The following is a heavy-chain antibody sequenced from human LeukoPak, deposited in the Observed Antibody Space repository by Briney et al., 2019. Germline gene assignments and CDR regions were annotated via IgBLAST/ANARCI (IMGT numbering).Heavy chain of an antibody. J-gene: IGHJ4*02. CDR2: ISYDGTNK. V-gene: IGHV3-30*03. D-gene: IGHD5-18*01. CDR1: GFTFSSYG. Sequence: PGGSLRLSCAASGFTFSSYGIHWVRQAPGKGLEWVAVISYDGTNKYYADSVKGRFTISRDNSKNTLYLQMNSLRAGDTAVYYCARGSGYSYAFTGRERTKSRLDYWGQGTLVTVSS. CDR3: ARGSGYSYAFTGRERTKSRLDY.